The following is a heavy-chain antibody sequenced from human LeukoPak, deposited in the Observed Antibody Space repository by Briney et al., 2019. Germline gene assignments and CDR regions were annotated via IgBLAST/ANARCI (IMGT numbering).Heavy chain of an antibody. D-gene: IGHD3-10*01. V-gene: IGHV3-30-3*01. CDR1: GFTFSSYA. CDR3: ARAVNSDYGSGSYYKWGYYFDY. Sequence: GRSLRLSCAASGFTFSSYAMHWVRQAPGKGLEWVAVISYDGSNKYYADSVKGRFTISRDNSKNTLYLQMNSLGAEDTAVYYCARAVNSDYGSGSYYKWGYYFDYWGQGTLVTVSS. CDR2: ISYDGSNK. J-gene: IGHJ4*02.